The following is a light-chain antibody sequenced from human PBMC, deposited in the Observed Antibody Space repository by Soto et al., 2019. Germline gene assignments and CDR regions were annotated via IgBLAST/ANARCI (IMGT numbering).Light chain of an antibody. J-gene: IGKJ5*01. CDR2: AAS. CDR3: QHYNTYPVT. CDR1: QAISNY. V-gene: IGKV1-16*01. Sequence: DLQMTQSPSSLSASVGDRVTITCRASQAISNYVAWFQQKPGKAPKSLIYAASNLRSGVPSRFSGSGSGTDFTLTISNLQPEDFATYYCQHYNTYPVTFGQGTRLEI.